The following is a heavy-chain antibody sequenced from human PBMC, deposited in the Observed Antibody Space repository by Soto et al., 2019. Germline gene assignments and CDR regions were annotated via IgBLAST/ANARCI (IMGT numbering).Heavy chain of an antibody. J-gene: IGHJ6*02. V-gene: IGHV4-30-2*01. CDR2: IFHSGST. CDR1: GGSISSGGFS. CDR3: PRGGPSSKYYFYYGMDV. D-gene: IGHD2-2*01. Sequence: KTXASMSLAFAVCGGSISSGGFSWSWIRQPPGKGLEWIGYIFHSGSTYYNPSLQRRVTITVDTSKNPFSLKLSSVTAAETAVYYCPRGGPSSKYYFYYGMDVCGQGTTVTVSS.